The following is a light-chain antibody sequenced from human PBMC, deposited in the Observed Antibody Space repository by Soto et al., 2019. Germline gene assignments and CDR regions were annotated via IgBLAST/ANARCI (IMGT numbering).Light chain of an antibody. J-gene: IGLJ1*01. V-gene: IGLV2-14*01. Sequence: QSALTQPASVSGSPGQSITISCTGTRSGIGTYNYVSWYQQHPGKAPRLVIYDVSNRPSGVSNRFSGSKSGNTASLTIAGLQSEDEADYYCKSYTSSTSFVFGTGTKVTVL. CDR2: DVS. CDR3: KSYTSSTSFV. CDR1: RSGIGTYNY.